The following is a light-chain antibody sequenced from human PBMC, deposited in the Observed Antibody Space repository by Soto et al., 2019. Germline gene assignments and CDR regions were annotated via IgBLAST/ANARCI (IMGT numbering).Light chain of an antibody. CDR3: QQYGGSPRT. Sequence: EIGLTQSPGTLSLSPGERATLSCRASQSVSSSSLAWYQQKRGQAPRLLIHDASSRATGIPDRFSGSGSGTDFTLTISRLEPEDFAVYYCQQYGGSPRTFGQGTRWIS. J-gene: IGKJ1*01. V-gene: IGKV3-20*01. CDR2: DAS. CDR1: QSVSSSS.